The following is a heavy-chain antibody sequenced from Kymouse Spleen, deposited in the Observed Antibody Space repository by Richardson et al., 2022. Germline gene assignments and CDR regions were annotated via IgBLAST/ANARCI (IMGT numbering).Heavy chain of an antibody. CDR2: IYYSGST. V-gene: IGHV4-31*03. Sequence: QVQLQESGPGLVKPSQTLSLTCTVSGGSISSGGYYWSWIRQHPGKGLEWIGYIYYSGSTYYNPSLKSRVTISVDTSKNQFSLKLSSVTAADTAVYYCARGGYYDILTGYLNWFDPWGQGTLVTVSS. J-gene: IGHJ5*02. CDR1: GGSISSGGYY. D-gene: IGHD3-9*01. CDR3: ARGGYYDILTGYLNWFDP.